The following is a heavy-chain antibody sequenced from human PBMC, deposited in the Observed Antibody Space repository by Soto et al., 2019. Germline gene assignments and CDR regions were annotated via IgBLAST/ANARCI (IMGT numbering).Heavy chain of an antibody. Sequence: PSGTLSLTCTVSGGSISSSSYYWGWIRQPPGKGLEWIGSIYYSGSTYYNPSLKSRVTISVDTSKNQFSLKLSSVTAADTAVYYCARHPPAVYYSYGMDVWGQGTTVTVSS. J-gene: IGHJ6*02. CDR2: IYYSGST. CDR3: ARHPPAVYYSYGMDV. CDR1: GGSISSSSYY. V-gene: IGHV4-39*01.